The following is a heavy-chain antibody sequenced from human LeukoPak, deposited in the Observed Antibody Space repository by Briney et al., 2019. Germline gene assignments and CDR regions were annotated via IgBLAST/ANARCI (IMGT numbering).Heavy chain of an antibody. J-gene: IGHJ6*02. CDR1: GFTFDDYT. CDR2: ISWDGGST. Sequence: QSGGSLRLSCAASGFTFDDYTMHWVRQAPGKGLEWVALISWDGGSTYYADSVKGRFTISRDNAKNSLYLQMNSLRAEDTALYYCAKDIDIGVGAAYYYYGMDVWGQGTTVTVSS. V-gene: IGHV3-43*01. CDR3: AKDIDIGVGAAYYYYGMDV. D-gene: IGHD1-26*01.